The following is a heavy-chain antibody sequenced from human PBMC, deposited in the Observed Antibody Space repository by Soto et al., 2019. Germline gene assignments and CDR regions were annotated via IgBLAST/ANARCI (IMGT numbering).Heavy chain of an antibody. CDR2: IWYDGSNK. V-gene: IGHV3-33*01. D-gene: IGHD5-18*01. J-gene: IGHJ4*02. Sequence: PGGSLRLSCAASGFTFSSYGMHWVRLAPGKGLEWVAVIWYDGSNKYYADSVKGRFTISRDNSKNTLYLQMNSLRAEDTAVYYCARDTAMVHFDYWGQGTLVTVSS. CDR1: GFTFSSYG. CDR3: ARDTAMVHFDY.